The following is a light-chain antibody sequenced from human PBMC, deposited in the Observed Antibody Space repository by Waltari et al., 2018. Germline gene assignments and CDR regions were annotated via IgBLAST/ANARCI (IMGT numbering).Light chain of an antibody. Sequence: QSALTQPHSASGALGQMITISCSGTTSNIGRNTVVWYQQLPGSAPKLLMYSNKLRPSGLPERFYGSKSGSSASLAIFGLQSEDDADYYCAAWDDSLKGVVFGGVTKVTVL. J-gene: IGLJ2*01. CDR1: TSNIGRNT. V-gene: IGLV1-44*01. CDR2: SNK. CDR3: AAWDDSLKGVV.